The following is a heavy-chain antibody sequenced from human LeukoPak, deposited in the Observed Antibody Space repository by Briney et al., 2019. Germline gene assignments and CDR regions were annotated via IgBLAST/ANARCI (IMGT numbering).Heavy chain of an antibody. V-gene: IGHV4-4*07. CDR1: NASISSYY. D-gene: IGHD6-13*01. CDR2: IYTSGTT. Sequence: SETLSLTCTVSNASISSYYWSWTRQPAGRGLEWIGRIYTSGTTNYNPSLKSRVTMSLDTSKNQFSLKLSSVTAADTAVYYCATATVLYSSSWYPLSLDCWGQGTLVTVSS. CDR3: ATATVLYSSSWYPLSLDC. J-gene: IGHJ4*02.